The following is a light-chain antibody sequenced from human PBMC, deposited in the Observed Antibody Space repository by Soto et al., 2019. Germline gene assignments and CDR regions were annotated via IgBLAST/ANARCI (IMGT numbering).Light chain of an antibody. Sequence: VVLTQSPGTLSLSPLEGPTLSYRASQSISRLYLSWYQQKPGQPPRLLIYDGSTRATGIPDRFSGSGSGTDFTLTISRLEPEDFAVYYCQQYTTSSWTFGQGTKVAIK. J-gene: IGKJ1*01. V-gene: IGKV3-20*01. CDR1: QSISRLY. CDR2: DGS. CDR3: QQYTTSSWT.